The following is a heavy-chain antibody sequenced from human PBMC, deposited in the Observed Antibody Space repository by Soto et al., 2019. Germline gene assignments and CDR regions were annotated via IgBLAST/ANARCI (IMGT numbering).Heavy chain of an antibody. V-gene: IGHV3-11*01. Sequence: GGSLRLSCAASGFTFSDYYMSWIRQAPGKGLEWVSYISSSGSTIYYADSVKGRFTISRDNAKNSLYLQMNSLRAEDTAVYYCARGHDFTIFGVVTPNWFDPWGQGTLVTVSS. CDR1: GFTFSDYY. CDR2: ISSSGSTI. CDR3: ARGHDFTIFGVVTPNWFDP. J-gene: IGHJ5*02. D-gene: IGHD3-3*01.